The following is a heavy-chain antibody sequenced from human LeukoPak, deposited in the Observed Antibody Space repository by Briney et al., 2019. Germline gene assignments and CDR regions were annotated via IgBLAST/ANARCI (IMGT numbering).Heavy chain of an antibody. CDR1: GGSISSSSYY. D-gene: IGHD2-2*01. CDR3: ARLYWIGHFQLLFDY. V-gene: IGHV4-39*01. CDR2: IYYSGST. Sequence: SETLSLTCTVSGGSISSSSYYWGWIRQPPGKGLEWIGSIYYSGSTYYNPSLKSRVTISVDTSKNQFSLKLSSVTAADTAVYYCARLYWIGHFQLLFDYWGQGTLVTVSS. J-gene: IGHJ4*02.